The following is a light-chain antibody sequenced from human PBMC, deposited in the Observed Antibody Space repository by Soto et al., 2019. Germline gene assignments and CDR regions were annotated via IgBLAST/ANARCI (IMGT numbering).Light chain of an antibody. Sequence: QSVLTQPPSASGTPGQRVTMSCSGSSSNIGSNAVNWYQQLPGTAPKLLIYSNNQRPSGVPDRFSGSKSGTSASLAIRGLKSGDEADYYCAAWDDSLNGHVFGTGTKLTVL. J-gene: IGLJ1*01. CDR1: SSNIGSNA. CDR2: SNN. V-gene: IGLV1-44*01. CDR3: AAWDDSLNGHV.